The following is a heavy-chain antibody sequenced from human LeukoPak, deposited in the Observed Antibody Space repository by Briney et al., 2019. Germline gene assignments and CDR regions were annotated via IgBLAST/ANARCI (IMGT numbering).Heavy chain of an antibody. Sequence: GGSLRLSCAASGFTFSRDWMSWVRQAPGKGLEWVANIKQDGSEKYYVDSVKGRFTISRDNAKNSLYLQMNSLRAEDTAVYYCARDRSPYIAALTFDYWGQGTLVTVSS. J-gene: IGHJ4*02. CDR2: IKQDGSEK. V-gene: IGHV3-7*01. CDR3: ARDRSPYIAALTFDY. D-gene: IGHD6-6*01. CDR1: GFTFSRDW.